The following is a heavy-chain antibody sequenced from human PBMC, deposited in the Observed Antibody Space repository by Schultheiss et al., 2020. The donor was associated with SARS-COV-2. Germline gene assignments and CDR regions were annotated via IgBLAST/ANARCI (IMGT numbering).Heavy chain of an antibody. D-gene: IGHD6-19*01. J-gene: IGHJ3*02. Sequence: SETLSLTCTVSGGSISSYYWSWIRQPPGKRLEWIGYIYYSGSTNYNPSLKSRVTISVDTSKNQFSLKLSSVTAADTAVYYCARLAIPKGYSSGINAFDIWGQGTMVTVSS. CDR2: IYYSGST. CDR1: GGSISSYY. CDR3: ARLAIPKGYSSGINAFDI. V-gene: IGHV4-59*08.